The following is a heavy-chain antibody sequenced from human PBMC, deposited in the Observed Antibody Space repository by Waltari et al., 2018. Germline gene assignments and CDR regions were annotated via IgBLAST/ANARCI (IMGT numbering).Heavy chain of an antibody. J-gene: IGHJ4*02. D-gene: IGHD2-8*01. CDR1: GFTFSSYW. V-gene: IGHV3-7*01. CDR3: ARAVYGADY. Sequence: EIQVVESGGGLVQPGGSLRLSCAASGFTFSSYWISWVRQAPGKGLEWVANIKQDGSAKFYLDSVKRRFTITRDNAKNTLYLQMNSHIAEDTALYYGARAVYGADYWGQGTRVTVSP. CDR2: IKQDGSAK.